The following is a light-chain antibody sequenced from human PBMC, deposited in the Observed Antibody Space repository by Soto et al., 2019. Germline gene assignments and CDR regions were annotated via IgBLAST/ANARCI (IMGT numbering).Light chain of an antibody. V-gene: IGKV3-20*01. CDR1: QSVSSSY. CDR2: GAS. CDR3: QQYGSSPLT. Sequence: EIVLPQSPDTLSLSPGERATLSCRASQSVSSSYLAWYQQKPGQAPRLLIYGASSRATGIPDRFSGSGSGTDCTLTISRLEPEDVAVYYCQQYGSSPLTLGGGTKVDIK. J-gene: IGKJ4*01.